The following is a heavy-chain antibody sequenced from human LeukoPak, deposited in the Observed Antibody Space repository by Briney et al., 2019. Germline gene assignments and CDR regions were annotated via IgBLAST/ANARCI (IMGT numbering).Heavy chain of an antibody. J-gene: IGHJ6*02. CDR3: ARHLPLGYCSGGSCYSGGMDV. Sequence: SETLSLTCAVSGVSISSSNWWSWIRQHPGKGLEWIGYIYYSGSTYYNPSLKSRVTISVDTSKNQFSLKLSSVTAADTAVYYCARHLPLGYCSGGSCYSGGMDVWGQGTTVTVSS. CDR1: GVSISSSNW. V-gene: IGHV4-31*11. CDR2: IYYSGST. D-gene: IGHD2-15*01.